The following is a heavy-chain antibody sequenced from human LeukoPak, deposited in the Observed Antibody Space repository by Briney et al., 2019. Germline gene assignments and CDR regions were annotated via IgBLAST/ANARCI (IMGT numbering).Heavy chain of an antibody. D-gene: IGHD6-6*01. V-gene: IGHV3-43*01. CDR1: GFTFSSYS. J-gene: IGHJ4*02. Sequence: PGGSLRLSCAASGFTFSSYSMNWVRQAPGKGLEWVSLINWDGGTTYYADSVKGRFTISRDNSKDSLYLQISSLRPEDTALYYCAKDDSSSSWAGYFDYWGQGTLVTVSS. CDR2: INWDGGTT. CDR3: AKDDSSSSWAGYFDY.